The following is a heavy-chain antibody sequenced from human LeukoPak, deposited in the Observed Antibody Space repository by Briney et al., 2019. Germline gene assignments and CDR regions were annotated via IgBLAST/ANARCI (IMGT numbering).Heavy chain of an antibody. Sequence: SETLSLTCAVYGGSFSGYYWSWIRQPPGKGLEWIGEINHSGSTNYNPSLKSRVTISVDTSKNQFSLKLSSVTAADTAVYYCARVRYYDSSGYYYVERSFDYWGQGTLVTVSS. V-gene: IGHV4-34*01. J-gene: IGHJ4*02. CDR1: GGSFSGYY. D-gene: IGHD3-22*01. CDR3: ARVRYYDSSGYYYVERSFDY. CDR2: INHSGST.